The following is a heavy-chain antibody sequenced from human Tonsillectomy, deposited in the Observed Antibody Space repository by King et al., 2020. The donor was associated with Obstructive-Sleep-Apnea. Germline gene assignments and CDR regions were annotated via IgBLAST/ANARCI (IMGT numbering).Heavy chain of an antibody. Sequence: VQLQQWGAGLLKPSETLSLTCAVYGGSFSGYYWSWIRQPPGKGLEWIGEINHSGSTNYNPSLKSRVTISVDTSKNQFSLKLSSVTAADTAVYYCARPVLAWNDYGESPRWFDPWGQGTLVTVSS. D-gene: IGHD4-17*01. J-gene: IGHJ5*02. V-gene: IGHV4-34*01. CDR2: INHSGST. CDR1: GGSFSGYY. CDR3: ARPVLAWNDYGESPRWFDP.